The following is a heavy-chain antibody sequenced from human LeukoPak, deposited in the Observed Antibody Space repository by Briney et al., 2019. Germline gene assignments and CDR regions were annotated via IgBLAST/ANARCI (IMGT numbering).Heavy chain of an antibody. D-gene: IGHD2-15*01. CDR2: IYSGGST. Sequence: GGSLRLSCAASGFTVSSIYMSWVRQAPGKGLEWVSVIYSGGSTYYADSVKGRFTISRDNSKNTLYLQMNSLRAEDTAVYYCAKYCSGGSCYSYWGQGTLVTVSS. CDR3: AKYCSGGSCYSY. J-gene: IGHJ4*02. V-gene: IGHV3-53*01. CDR1: GFTVSSIY.